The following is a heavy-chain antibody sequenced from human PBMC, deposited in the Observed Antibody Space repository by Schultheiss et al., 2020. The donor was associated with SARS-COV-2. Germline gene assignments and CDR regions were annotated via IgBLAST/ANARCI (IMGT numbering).Heavy chain of an antibody. Sequence: GGSLRLSCAASGFTFSSYSMNWVRQAPGKGLEWVSSISSSSSYIYYADSVKGRFTISRDNAKNTLYLQMNSLRAEDTAVYYCAKEIWAYCGGDCYSSGGMDVWGQGTTVTVSS. J-gene: IGHJ6*02. CDR1: GFTFSSYS. V-gene: IGHV3-21*01. D-gene: IGHD2-21*02. CDR3: AKEIWAYCGGDCYSSGGMDV. CDR2: ISSSSSYI.